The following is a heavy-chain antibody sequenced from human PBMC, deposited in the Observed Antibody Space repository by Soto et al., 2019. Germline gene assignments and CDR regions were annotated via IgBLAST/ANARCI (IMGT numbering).Heavy chain of an antibody. CDR1: GGSFSGYY. V-gene: IGHV4-34*01. J-gene: IGHJ4*02. Sequence: SETLSLTCAVYGGSFSGYYWSWIRQPPGKGLEWIGEINYSGSTNYNPSLKSRVSMSVDMSKNQFSLKMRSVTAADTAVYYCARRNFGDYDHYFDSWGQGTLVTVSS. CDR2: INYSGST. D-gene: IGHD4-17*01. CDR3: ARRNFGDYDHYFDS.